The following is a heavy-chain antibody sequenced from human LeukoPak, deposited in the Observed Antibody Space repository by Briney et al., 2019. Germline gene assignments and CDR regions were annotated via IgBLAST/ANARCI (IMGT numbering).Heavy chain of an antibody. Sequence: GGSLRLSCAASGFTFSNYAMSWVRQAPGKGLEWVSDISGSGGRTYYADSVKGRFTVSRDNSKNTLYLQMNSLRAEDTAVYYCAKDRETAPYYYDSSGYYDYWGQGTLVTVSS. V-gene: IGHV3-23*01. J-gene: IGHJ4*02. CDR3: AKDRETAPYYYDSSGYYDY. D-gene: IGHD3-22*01. CDR2: ISGSGGRT. CDR1: GFTFSNYA.